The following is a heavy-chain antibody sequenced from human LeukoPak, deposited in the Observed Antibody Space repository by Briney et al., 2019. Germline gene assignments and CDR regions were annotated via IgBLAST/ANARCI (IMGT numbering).Heavy chain of an antibody. CDR2: ISSSGSTI. CDR3: ACSYDFWSGPDY. J-gene: IGHJ4*02. V-gene: IGHV3-11*01. Sequence: KPGGSLRLSCAASGFTFSDYYMSWIRQAPGKGLEWVSCISSSGSTIYYADSVKGRFTISRDNAKNSLYLQMNSLRAEDTAVYYCACSYDFWSGPDYWGQGTLVTVSS. CDR1: GFTFSDYY. D-gene: IGHD3-3*01.